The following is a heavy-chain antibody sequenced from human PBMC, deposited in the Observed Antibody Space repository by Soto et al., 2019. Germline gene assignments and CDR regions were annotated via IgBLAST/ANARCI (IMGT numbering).Heavy chain of an antibody. Sequence: EVQLVESGGGLVQPGGSLRLSCAASGFTFSDHYMDWVRQAPGKGLEWVGRTRNKANSYTTEYAASVKGRFTISRDDSKNSLYLQMNSLKTEDTAVYYCALPAGGYYYGMDVWGQGTTVTVSS. V-gene: IGHV3-72*01. CDR2: TRNKANSYTT. CDR1: GFTFSDHY. J-gene: IGHJ6*02. CDR3: ALPAGGYYYGMDV. D-gene: IGHD3-10*01.